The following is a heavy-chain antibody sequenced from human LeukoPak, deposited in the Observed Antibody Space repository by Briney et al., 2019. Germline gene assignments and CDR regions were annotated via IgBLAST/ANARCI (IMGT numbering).Heavy chain of an antibody. V-gene: IGHV3-23*01. CDR2: IFPSSVEI. CDR1: GGSISSYY. J-gene: IGHJ4*02. CDR3: ATYRQIQVPFEF. Sequence: PSETLSLTCTVSGGSISSYYWSWIRQPPGKGLEWVSTIFPSSVEIHYADSVKGRFTISRENSRSTLSLQMDSLRAEDTATYYCATYRQIQVPFEFWGQGTLVTVSS. D-gene: IGHD5-18*01.